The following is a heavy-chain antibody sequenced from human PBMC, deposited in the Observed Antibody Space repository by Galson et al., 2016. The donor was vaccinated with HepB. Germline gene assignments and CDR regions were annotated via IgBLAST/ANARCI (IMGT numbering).Heavy chain of an antibody. J-gene: IGHJ3*02. CDR3: ARWLFDDYGSGRYVFDI. D-gene: IGHD3-10*01. Sequence: QSGAEVKKPGESLKISCKGSGYTFTNYWIGWVRQMPGKGLEWMGIIYPDDSETRYSPSSFQGQFTMSADKSISTAHLQWSSLKASDTAMYYCARWLFDDYGSGRYVFDIWGQGTKVIVSS. CDR2: IYPDDSET. CDR1: GYTFTNYW. V-gene: IGHV5-51*01.